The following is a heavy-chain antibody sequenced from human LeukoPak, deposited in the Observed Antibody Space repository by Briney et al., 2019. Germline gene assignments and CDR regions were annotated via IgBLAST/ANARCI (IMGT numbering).Heavy chain of an antibody. CDR2: IKQDGSEK. Sequence: GGSLRLSCAASGFTFSSYWMSWVRQAPGKGLEWVANIKQDGSEKYYVDSVKGRFTISRDNAKNSLYLQMNSLRAEDTAVYYCARFESDPDILTGYFSFDYWGQGTLVTVSS. J-gene: IGHJ4*02. CDR3: ARFESDPDILTGYFSFDY. V-gene: IGHV3-7*01. CDR1: GFTFSSYW. D-gene: IGHD3-9*01.